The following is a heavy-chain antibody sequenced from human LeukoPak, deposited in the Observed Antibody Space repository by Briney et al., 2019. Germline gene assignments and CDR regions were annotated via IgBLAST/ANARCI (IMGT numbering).Heavy chain of an antibody. CDR2: INSRGST. D-gene: IGHD2-8*01. CDR3: ARQKKMGDYYYYGMDV. J-gene: IGHJ6*02. V-gene: IGHV4-4*07. CDR1: GGSISSDY. Sequence: PSETLSLTCTVSGGSISSDYWSWIRQPAGKGLDWIGRINSRGSTKYNPSLKSRVTMSVDTSKNQFSLRLTSVTAADTAVYYCARQKKMGDYYYYGMDVWGQGTTVTVSS.